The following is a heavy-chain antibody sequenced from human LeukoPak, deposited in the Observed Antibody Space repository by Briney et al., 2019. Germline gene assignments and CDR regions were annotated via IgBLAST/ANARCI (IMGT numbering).Heavy chain of an antibody. CDR3: ATLFPGD. Sequence: GGSLRLSCAASGFTFSSFWLHWVRQAPGKGLVWVSRINSDGTTTTYADSGKGRFSISRGNAKNTLYLQMNSLRAEDTAVYYCATLFPGDWGQGTLVTVSS. D-gene: IGHD3-16*01. J-gene: IGHJ4*02. CDR2: INSDGTTT. V-gene: IGHV3-74*01. CDR1: GFTFSSFW.